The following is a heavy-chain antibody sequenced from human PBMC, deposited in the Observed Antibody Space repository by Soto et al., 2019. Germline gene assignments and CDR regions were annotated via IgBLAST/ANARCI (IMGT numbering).Heavy chain of an antibody. CDR2: ISTPGTSK. CDR1: GFGISTYS. V-gene: IGHV3-48*01. J-gene: IGHJ4*02. Sequence: EVQLVESGGGLVQPGGSLRLSCVASGFGISTYSFNWVRQTPGKGLEWLSYISTPGTSKYYADSVQGRVTVSRDNDKNSLFLHVSGLRAEDTGVYYCARDRGADYGDFDFWGQGTLVTVSS. D-gene: IGHD4-17*01. CDR3: ARDRGADYGDFDF.